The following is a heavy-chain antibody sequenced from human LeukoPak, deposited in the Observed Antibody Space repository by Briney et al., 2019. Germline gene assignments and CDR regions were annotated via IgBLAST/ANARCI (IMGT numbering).Heavy chain of an antibody. CDR1: GFTFSSHA. Sequence: PGGSLRLSCAASGFTFSSHAMSWVRQAPGKGLEWVSAISGSGGSTYYADSVKGRFTISRDNAKNSLYLQMNSLRAEDTAVYYCARAWGGYGDTDYYYYGMDVWGQGTTVTVSS. CDR3: ARAWGGYGDTDYYYYGMDV. J-gene: IGHJ6*02. CDR2: ISGSGGST. V-gene: IGHV3-23*01. D-gene: IGHD5-12*01.